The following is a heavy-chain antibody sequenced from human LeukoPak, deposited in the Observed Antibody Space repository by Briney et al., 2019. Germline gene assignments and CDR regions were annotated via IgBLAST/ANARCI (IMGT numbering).Heavy chain of an antibody. Sequence: GSSVKVSCKASGGTFSSYAISWVRQAPGQGLEWMGRIIPILGVANYAQKFQGRVTITADKSTSTAYMELSSLRSEDTAVYYCARGRDGYNPTADYWGQGTLVTVSS. D-gene: IGHD5-24*01. CDR3: ARGRDGYNPTADY. V-gene: IGHV1-69*04. CDR2: IIPILGVA. CDR1: GGTFSSYA. J-gene: IGHJ4*02.